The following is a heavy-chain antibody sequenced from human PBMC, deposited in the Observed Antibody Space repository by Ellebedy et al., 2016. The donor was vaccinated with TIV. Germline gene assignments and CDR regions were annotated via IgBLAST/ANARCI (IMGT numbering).Heavy chain of an antibody. CDR3: AKDMVFGDGKWEIDV. Sequence: PGGSLRLSCAASGFTFSSYWMSWVRQAPGKGLEWVANIRQDGNEKNYVDSVKGRFTISRDNSRSTLYLQMNSLRAEDSAVYYCAKDMVFGDGKWEIDVWGQGTTVTVSS. CDR1: GFTFSSYW. V-gene: IGHV3-7*03. D-gene: IGHD1-26*01. J-gene: IGHJ6*02. CDR2: IRQDGNEK.